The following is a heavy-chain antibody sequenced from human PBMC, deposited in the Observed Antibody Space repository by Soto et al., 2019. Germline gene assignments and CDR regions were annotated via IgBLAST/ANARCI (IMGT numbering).Heavy chain of an antibody. CDR3: ARGRGRYSSGWSWFDP. D-gene: IGHD6-19*01. Sequence: TLSLTCGVSGGTIRSPDWWTWVRQPPGKGLEWIGEIFQSGSTNYTPSLESRVTISVDKSKNQFSLTLTSVTAADTAVYFCARGRGRYSSGWSWFDPWGQGILVTVSS. CDR2: IFQSGST. J-gene: IGHJ5*02. V-gene: IGHV4-4*01. CDR1: GGTIRSPDW.